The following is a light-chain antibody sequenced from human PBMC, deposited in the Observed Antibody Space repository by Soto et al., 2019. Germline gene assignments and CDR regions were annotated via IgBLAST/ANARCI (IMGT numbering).Light chain of an antibody. Sequence: EIGLTQSRATLSLSPGERATHACRASQSVSSYLAWYQQKPGQAPRLLIYDASSRATGIPARFSGSGSGTDFTLTISSLEPEDFAVYYCQQRSNFYTFGQGTKLEIK. CDR2: DAS. J-gene: IGKJ2*01. CDR3: QQRSNFYT. V-gene: IGKV3-11*01. CDR1: QSVSSY.